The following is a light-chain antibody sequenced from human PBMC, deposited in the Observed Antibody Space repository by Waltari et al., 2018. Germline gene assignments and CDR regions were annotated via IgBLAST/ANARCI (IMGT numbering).Light chain of an antibody. CDR3: QQLVNYPLT. Sequence: IQLTQSPSSLSASVGDRVTITCRANQDISNWLAWYQQKPGKAPKLLISRASTLHSGAPSRFSGSGSGTDFTLTISGMQPEDSATYYCQQLVNYPLTFGGGTKVEIK. CDR2: RAS. V-gene: IGKV1D-16*01. J-gene: IGKJ4*01. CDR1: QDISNW.